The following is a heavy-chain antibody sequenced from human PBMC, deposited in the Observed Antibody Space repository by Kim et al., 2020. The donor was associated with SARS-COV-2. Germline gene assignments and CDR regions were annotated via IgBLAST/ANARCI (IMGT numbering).Heavy chain of an antibody. CDR1: GGSISSSSYY. V-gene: IGHV4-39*01. CDR3: ASLRYFDWLPSSFDY. CDR2: IYYSGST. D-gene: IGHD3-9*01. Sequence: SETLSLTCTVSGGSISSSSYYWGWIRQPPGKGLEWIGSIYYSGSTYYNPSLKSRVTISVDTSKNQFSLKLSSVTAADTAVYYCASLRYFDWLPSSFDYWGQGTLVTVSS. J-gene: IGHJ4*02.